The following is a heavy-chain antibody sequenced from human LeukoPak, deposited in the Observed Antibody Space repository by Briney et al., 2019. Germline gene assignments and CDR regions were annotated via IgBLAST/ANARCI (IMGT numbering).Heavy chain of an antibody. J-gene: IGHJ4*02. CDR2: YYYSGST. D-gene: IGHD6-19*01. CDR1: GGSVSSGRYY. V-gene: IGHV4-61*01. Sequence: SETLSLTCTVSGGSVSSGRYYWSWIRQPPGKGLEWIGYYYYSGSTNYNPSLKTRVTISIDTSKNQFSLKVSSVTAADTAVYYCARLGQWAYYFDYWGQGTLVTVSS. CDR3: ARLGQWAYYFDY.